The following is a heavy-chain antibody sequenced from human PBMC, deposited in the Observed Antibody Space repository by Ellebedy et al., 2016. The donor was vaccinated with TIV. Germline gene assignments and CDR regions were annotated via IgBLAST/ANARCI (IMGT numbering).Heavy chain of an antibody. CDR3: VRDPYSYGP. V-gene: IGHV3-74*01. J-gene: IGHJ5*02. CDR1: GCTFSNYW. D-gene: IGHD1-26*01. Sequence: GESLKISCAASGCTFSNYWMHWVRQAPGKGLVWVSRINSDGSATNHADSVKGRFTISRDNAKNTLYLQMNSLRDDDTAIYYCVRDPYSYGPWGQGTLVTVSS. CDR2: INSDGSAT.